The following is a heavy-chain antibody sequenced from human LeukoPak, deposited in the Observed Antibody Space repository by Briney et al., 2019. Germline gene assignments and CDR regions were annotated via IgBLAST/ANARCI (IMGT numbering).Heavy chain of an antibody. J-gene: IGHJ4*02. CDR1: GFSFSTYS. CDR3: AKDRDYGSRKYYFDY. D-gene: IGHD3-10*01. Sequence: GGSLRLSCTASGFSFSTYSMNWVRQAPGKGLEWVSSINSDSIWIYYADSVKGRFTISRDNARNSLYLQMNSLRAEDTAVYYCAKDRDYGSRKYYFDYWGQGTPVTVSS. CDR2: INSDSIWI. V-gene: IGHV3-21*01.